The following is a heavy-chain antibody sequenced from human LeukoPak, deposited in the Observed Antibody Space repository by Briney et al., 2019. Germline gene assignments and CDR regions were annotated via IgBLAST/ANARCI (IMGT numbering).Heavy chain of an antibody. J-gene: IGHJ5*02. Sequence: SETLSLTCTVAGGSISNYYWSWIRQPAGKGPEWIGRIYTSGSTNYNPSLKSRVTMSVDTSKNQFSLKLSSVTAADTAVYYCARGGIVVANWFDPWGQGTLVTVSS. D-gene: IGHD2-2*01. CDR1: GGSISNYY. V-gene: IGHV4-4*07. CDR3: ARGGIVVANWFDP. CDR2: IYTSGST.